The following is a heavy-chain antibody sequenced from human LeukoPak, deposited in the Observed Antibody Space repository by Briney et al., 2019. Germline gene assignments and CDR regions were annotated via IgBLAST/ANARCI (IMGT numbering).Heavy chain of an antibody. J-gene: IGHJ4*02. CDR1: GFTFSNYD. Sequence: GGSLRLPCAASGFTFSNYDMHWVRQAPGKGLEWVAVISYDGTNKYYADSVKGRFTISRDNSKSTLYLQMNSLRAEDTAVYYCAKENDFVYRGQGTLVTVSS. V-gene: IGHV3-30*18. D-gene: IGHD3-3*01. CDR2: ISYDGTNK. CDR3: AKENDFVY.